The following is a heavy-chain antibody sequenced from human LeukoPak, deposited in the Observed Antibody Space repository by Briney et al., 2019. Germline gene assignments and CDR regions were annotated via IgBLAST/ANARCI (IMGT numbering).Heavy chain of an antibody. CDR2: ISSSSSYV. V-gene: IGHV3-21*01. Sequence: GGSLRLSCAAAGFTVSSNYMSWVRQAPGKGLEWVSSISSSSSYVYYADSVKGRFTISRDNAKNSLYLQMNSLRAEDTAVYYCARDRSRGIAVAGHADYWGQGTLVTVSS. CDR1: GFTVSSNY. D-gene: IGHD6-19*01. CDR3: ARDRSRGIAVAGHADY. J-gene: IGHJ4*02.